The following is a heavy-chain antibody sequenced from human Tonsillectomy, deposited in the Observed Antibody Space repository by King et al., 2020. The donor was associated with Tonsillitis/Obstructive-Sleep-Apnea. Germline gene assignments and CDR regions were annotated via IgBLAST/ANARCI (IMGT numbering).Heavy chain of an antibody. J-gene: IGHJ4*02. Sequence: VQLVESGGGLVQPGGSLRLSCATSGFTFNSYAMTWVRQAPGKGLEWVSGISGGGDSTYYSDSVKGRFTISRDNSKKTLYLQMSSLRAEDTAVYYCVPPXRSPYFYGSXRPFDFWGQGTLVTVSS. V-gene: IGHV3-23*04. D-gene: IGHD3-10*01. CDR1: GFTFNSYA. CDR2: ISGGGDST. CDR3: VPPXRSPYFYGSXRPFDF.